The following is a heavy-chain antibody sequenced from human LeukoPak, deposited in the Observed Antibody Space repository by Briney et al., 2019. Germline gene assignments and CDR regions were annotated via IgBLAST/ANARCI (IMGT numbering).Heavy chain of an antibody. V-gene: IGHV5-51*01. CDR2: IYPGDSDT. CDR1: GYSFTSYW. D-gene: IGHD3-22*01. CDR3: ATRSCYDSSGYYYLFDY. J-gene: IGHJ4*02. Sequence: GESLKISCKGSGYSFTSYWIGWVRQMPGKGLEWMGIIYPGDSDTRYSPSFQGQVTISADKSISTAYLQWSSLKASDTAMYYCATRSCYDSSGYYYLFDYWGQGTLVTDSS.